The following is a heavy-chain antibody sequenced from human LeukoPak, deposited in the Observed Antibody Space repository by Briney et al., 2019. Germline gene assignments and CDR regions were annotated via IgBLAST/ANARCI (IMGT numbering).Heavy chain of an antibody. J-gene: IGHJ4*02. CDR1: GFTFSDYY. CDR2: ISSSSSYT. Sequence: GGSLRLSCAASGFTFSDYYMSWIRQAPGKGLEWVSYISSSSSYTNYAESVKGRFTISRDNAKNSLFLQMNSLRAEDTALYYCARDIRGSGWYPFDYWGQGTLVTVSS. D-gene: IGHD6-19*01. CDR3: ARDIRGSGWYPFDY. V-gene: IGHV3-11*06.